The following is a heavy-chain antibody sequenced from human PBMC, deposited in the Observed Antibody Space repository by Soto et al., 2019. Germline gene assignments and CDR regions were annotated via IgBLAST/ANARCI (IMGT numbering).Heavy chain of an antibody. Sequence: PLGGSLRLSCSASGFTFSSYAMHWVRQAPGKGLEYVSAISSDGSSTYYADSVKGRFTISRDNSKNALYLQMSSLRDEDTAIYYCVKDIHSYTGMDVWGQGTTVTVSS. CDR3: VKDIHSYTGMDV. D-gene: IGHD5-18*01. CDR2: ISSDGSST. V-gene: IGHV3-64D*08. CDR1: GFTFSSYA. J-gene: IGHJ6*02.